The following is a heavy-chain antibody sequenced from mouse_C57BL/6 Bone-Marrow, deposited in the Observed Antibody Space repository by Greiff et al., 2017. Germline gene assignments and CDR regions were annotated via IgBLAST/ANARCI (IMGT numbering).Heavy chain of an antibody. CDR3: TTWGGYDQDWFAY. CDR2: IDPEDGDN. D-gene: IGHD2-2*01. Sequence: EVKLMESGAELVRPGASVKLSCTASGFNIKDYYMHWVKQRPEQGLEWIGRIDPEDGDNEYAPKVQGKATMTADTSSNTAYLQLSSLTSEDTAVYYCTTWGGYDQDWFAYWGQGTLVTVSA. J-gene: IGHJ3*01. V-gene: IGHV14-1*01. CDR1: GFNIKDYY.